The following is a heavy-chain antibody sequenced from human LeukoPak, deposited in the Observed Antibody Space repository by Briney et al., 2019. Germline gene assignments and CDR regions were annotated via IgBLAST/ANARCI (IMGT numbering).Heavy chain of an antibody. CDR1: GGTFSSYA. Sequence: SVKVSCKASGGTFSSYAMSWVRQAPGQGLEWMGRIIPILGIANYAQKFQGRVTITADKSTSTAYMELSSLRSEDTAVYYCARGLVGATYWFDPWGQGTLVTVSS. V-gene: IGHV1-69*04. CDR3: ARGLVGATYWFDP. CDR2: IIPILGIA. D-gene: IGHD1-26*01. J-gene: IGHJ5*02.